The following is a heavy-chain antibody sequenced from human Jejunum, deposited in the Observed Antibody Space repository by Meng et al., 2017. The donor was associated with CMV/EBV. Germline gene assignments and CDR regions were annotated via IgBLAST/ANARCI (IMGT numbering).Heavy chain of an antibody. J-gene: IGHJ4*02. V-gene: IGHV3-23*03. CDR3: ARGTMTTNFEY. Sequence: VQRLGAGGGLVRPGGSLRLSCAASGFTFSTYGMTWVRQAPGKGLEWVSVLYNGGSTHYADSVKGRFTISRDNSRNTLYLQMTSLRAEDTAVYYCARGTMTTNFEYWGQGTLVTVSS. CDR1: GFTFSTYG. D-gene: IGHD4-17*01. CDR2: LYNGGST.